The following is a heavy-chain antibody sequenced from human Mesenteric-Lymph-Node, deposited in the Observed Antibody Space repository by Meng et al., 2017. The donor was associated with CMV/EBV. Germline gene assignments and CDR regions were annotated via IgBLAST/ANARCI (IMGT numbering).Heavy chain of an antibody. D-gene: IGHD3-3*01. V-gene: IGHV3-23*01. CDR3: AKLRFLEWLSSPDDH. Sequence: GESLKISCAASGFTVSSNYLTWVRQAPGKGLEWVSSITGSGGTTYYADSVKGRFTISRDSFRKTLYLQMDSLGADDTAIYYCAKLRFLEWLSSPDDHWGQGMLVTVSS. J-gene: IGHJ4*02. CDR2: ITGSGGTT. CDR1: GFTVSSNY.